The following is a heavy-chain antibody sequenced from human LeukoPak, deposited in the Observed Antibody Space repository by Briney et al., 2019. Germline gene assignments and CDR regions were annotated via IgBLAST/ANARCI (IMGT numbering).Heavy chain of an antibody. CDR1: GFTFSSYS. J-gene: IGHJ4*02. D-gene: IGHD1/OR15-1a*01. Sequence: GGSLRLSCAASGFTFSSYSMNWVRQTPGKELEWVANINEDGSEKNYVESVRGRFTISRDNAKNSLYLQMSSLRAEDTAVYYCAKSLNNWNIGAQGYWGQGTLVTVSS. CDR3: AKSLNNWNIGAQGY. V-gene: IGHV3-7*01. CDR2: INEDGSEK.